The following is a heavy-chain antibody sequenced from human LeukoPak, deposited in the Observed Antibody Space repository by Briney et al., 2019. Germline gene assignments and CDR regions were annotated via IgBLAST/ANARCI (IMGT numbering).Heavy chain of an antibody. CDR2: INPNSGGT. Sequence: GASVKVSCKASGYTFTGYYMHWVRQTPGQGLEWMGRINPNSGGTNYAQKFQGRVTMTRDTSISTAYMELSRLRSDDTAVYYCARDLGRDYYMDVWGKGTTVTVSS. CDR3: ARDLGRDYYMDV. J-gene: IGHJ6*03. D-gene: IGHD3-16*01. V-gene: IGHV1-2*06. CDR1: GYTFTGYY.